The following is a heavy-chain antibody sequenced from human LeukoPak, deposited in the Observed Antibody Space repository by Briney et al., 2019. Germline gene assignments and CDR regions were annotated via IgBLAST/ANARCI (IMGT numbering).Heavy chain of an antibody. CDR2: ISGSGGSA. D-gene: IGHD5-18*01. CDR3: AKGGYSYGEPFDY. J-gene: IGHJ4*02. CDR1: GFTFSSYA. Sequence: GGSLRLLCAASGFTFSSYAMSWVRQAPGKGLEGVSAISGSGGSAYYADSGKGRFTISRDNSKNPLYLQMNSLRAADTAVYYCAKGGYSYGEPFDYWGQGTLVTVSS. V-gene: IGHV3-23*01.